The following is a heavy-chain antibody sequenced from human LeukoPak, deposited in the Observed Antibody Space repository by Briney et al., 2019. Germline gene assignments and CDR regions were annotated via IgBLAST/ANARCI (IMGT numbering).Heavy chain of an antibody. D-gene: IGHD3-22*01. CDR2: IYYSGGT. V-gene: IGHV4-39*07. CDR1: GGSISSSSYY. Sequence: SETLSLTCTVSGGSISSSSYYWGWIRQPPGKGLEWIGSIYYSGGTYYNPSLKSRGTISVDTSKNQFSLKLSSVTAADTAVYYCARVDYYDSSGYLGNYYYYYMDVWGKGTTVTVSS. CDR3: ARVDYYDSSGYLGNYYYYYMDV. J-gene: IGHJ6*03.